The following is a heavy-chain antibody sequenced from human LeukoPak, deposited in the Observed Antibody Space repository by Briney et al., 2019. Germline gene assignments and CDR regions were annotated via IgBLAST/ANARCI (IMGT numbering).Heavy chain of an antibody. CDR3: ARESGGDWGYFDD. CDR1: GFTFSTKA. J-gene: IGHJ4*02. Sequence: GGSLRLSCSASGFTFSTKAMSWVRQAPGMGLEWVTSIIASGQISHYADSVKGRFTISRDNSKTTLFLQMHSLRVEDTAIYYCARESGGDWGYFDDWGQGTLVTVSS. D-gene: IGHD2-21*02. CDR2: IIASGQIS. V-gene: IGHV3-23*01.